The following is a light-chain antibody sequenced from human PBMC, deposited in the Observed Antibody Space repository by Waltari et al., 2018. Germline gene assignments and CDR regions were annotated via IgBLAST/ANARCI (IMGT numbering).Light chain of an antibody. J-gene: IGKJ1*01. CDR3: QQYYSTPQT. V-gene: IGKV4-1*01. CDR2: WAS. Sequence: DIVMTQSPDSLAVSLGERATINCQSSQSVLDSSNNRNSLAWYQRKPGQPPKMLIYWASTRESGVPDRFSGSGSGTDFTLTISSLQAEDVAVYYCQQYYSTPQTFGQGTNVEIE. CDR1: QSVLDSSNNRNS.